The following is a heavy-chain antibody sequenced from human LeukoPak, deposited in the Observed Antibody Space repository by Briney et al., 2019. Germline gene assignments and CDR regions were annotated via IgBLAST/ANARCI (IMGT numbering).Heavy chain of an antibody. CDR1: GYTFTSFD. D-gene: IGHD3-22*01. V-gene: IGHV1-8*01. CDR2: MNPNNGNT. CDR3: ARARITMMAFDV. Sequence: ASVKVSCKASGYTFTSFDINWVRQATGQGLEWMGWMNPNNGNTGFVQKFQGRGTMTRNTSISTPYMEMSSLRSDDTAVYYCARARITMMAFDVWGQGTVVTVSS. J-gene: IGHJ3*01.